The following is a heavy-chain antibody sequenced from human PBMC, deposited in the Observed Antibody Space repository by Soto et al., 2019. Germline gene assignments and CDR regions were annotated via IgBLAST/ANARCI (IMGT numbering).Heavy chain of an antibody. V-gene: IGHV3-74*01. CDR3: ARIRALGYMQV. Sequence: EVQLVESGGGLVQPGGSLRLSCAASGFTFSTYWMHWVRQAPGKGLVWVSRINSDGSSTNYADSVQGRFTISRDNAKNTLYLQMNSLRAEDTAVYYCARIRALGYMQVRVKENTATVSS. J-gene: IGHJ6*03. CDR2: INSDGSST. D-gene: IGHD3-10*01. CDR1: GFTFSTYW.